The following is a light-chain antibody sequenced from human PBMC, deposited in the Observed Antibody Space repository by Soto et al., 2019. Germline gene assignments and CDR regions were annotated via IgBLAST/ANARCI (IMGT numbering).Light chain of an antibody. J-gene: IGLJ1*01. V-gene: IGLV2-14*01. Sequence: QPVLTQPASVSGSPGQSITISCTGTSSDVGGYDYVSWYQHPPGKAPKLMIYEVSNRPSGVSNRFSGSRSGNTASLTISGLQAEDEGDYYCSSYTSSSTLVFGTGTKLTVL. CDR2: EVS. CDR3: SSYTSSSTLV. CDR1: SSDVGGYDY.